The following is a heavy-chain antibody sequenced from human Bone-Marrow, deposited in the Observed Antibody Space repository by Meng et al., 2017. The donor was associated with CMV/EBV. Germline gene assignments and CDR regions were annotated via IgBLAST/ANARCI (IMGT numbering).Heavy chain of an antibody. V-gene: IGHV3-30*02. CDR1: AFTFRTYG. D-gene: IGHD6-13*01. J-gene: IGHJ4*02. CDR3: AKETWGSTWYTRRGFDY. Sequence: GGSLRLSCAASAFTFRTYGMHWVRQAPGKGLEWVAYTRDDGSNQHYADSVKGRFTISRDNSKNTLYLQVTSLRAEDTAVYYCAKETWGSTWYTRRGFDYWGQGTLVTVSS. CDR2: TRDDGSNQ.